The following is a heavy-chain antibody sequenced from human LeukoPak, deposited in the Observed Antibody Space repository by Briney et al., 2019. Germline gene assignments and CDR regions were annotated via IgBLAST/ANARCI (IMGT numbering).Heavy chain of an antibody. CDR1: GYTFTSYG. CDR2: ISAYNGNT. D-gene: IGHD3-22*01. V-gene: IGHV1-18*01. J-gene: IGHJ4*02. Sequence: ASVKVSCKASGYTFTSYGISWVRQAPGQGLEWMGWISAYNGNTNYAQKLQGRVTMTTDTSTSTAYMELRSLRSDDTAVYYCAREDNSQYYYDSSGHIAGPFFDYWGQGTLVTVSS. CDR3: AREDNSQYYYDSSGHIAGPFFDY.